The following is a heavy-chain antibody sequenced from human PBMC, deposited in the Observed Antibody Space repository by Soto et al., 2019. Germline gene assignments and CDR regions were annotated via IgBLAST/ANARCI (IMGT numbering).Heavy chain of an antibody. CDR3: ARYHSSSWYLDY. V-gene: IGHV4-31*03. J-gene: IGHJ4*02. D-gene: IGHD6-13*01. Sequence: QVQLQESGPGLVKPSQTLSLTCTVSGGSISSGGYYWSWIRQHPGKGLEWIGYIYYSGSTYYNPSLKSRITIPVDXSKNQFSLKLSSVTAADTAVYYCARYHSSSWYLDYWGQGTLVTVSS. CDR2: IYYSGST. CDR1: GGSISSGGYY.